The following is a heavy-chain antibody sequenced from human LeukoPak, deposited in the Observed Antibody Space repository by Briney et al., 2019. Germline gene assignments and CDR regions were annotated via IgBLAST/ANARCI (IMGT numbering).Heavy chain of an antibody. J-gene: IGHJ3*02. CDR1: GFTVSSNY. Sequence: GGSLRLSCAASGFTVSSNYMSWVRQAPGKGLEWVSVIYSGGSTYYADSVKGRFTISRDNSKNTLYLQMNSLRAEDTAVYYCARDRPYYDILTGYYIGEAFDIWGQGTMVTVSS. V-gene: IGHV3-53*01. CDR3: ARDRPYYDILTGYYIGEAFDI. D-gene: IGHD3-9*01. CDR2: IYSGGST.